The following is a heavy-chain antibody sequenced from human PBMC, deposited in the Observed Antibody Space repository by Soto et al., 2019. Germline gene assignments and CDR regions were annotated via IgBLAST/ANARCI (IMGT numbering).Heavy chain of an antibody. V-gene: IGHV4-59*01. CDR2: IYYSGST. CDR1: GGSISSYY. D-gene: IGHD6-13*01. CDR3: AREGHSSSWNWFDP. J-gene: IGHJ5*02. Sequence: TLSLTCTVSGGSISSYYWSWIRQPPGKGLEWIGYIYYSGSTNYNPSLKSRVTISVDTSKNQFSLKLSSVTAADTAVYYCAREGHSSSWNWFDPWGQGTLVTVSS.